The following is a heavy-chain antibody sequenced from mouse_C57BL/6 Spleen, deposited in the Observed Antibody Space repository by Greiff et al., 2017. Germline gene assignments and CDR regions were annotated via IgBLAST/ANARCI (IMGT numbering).Heavy chain of an antibody. Sequence: EVQLQQSGPELVKPGDSVKISCKASGYTFTDYYMNWVKQSHGKSLEWIGDINPNNGGTSYNQKFKGKATLNVDKSSSTAYMWRRSLTSEDSAVYYCERETSMDYWGQGTSVTVSS. J-gene: IGHJ4*01. V-gene: IGHV1-26*01. CDR2: INPNNGGT. CDR3: ERETSMDY. CDR1: GYTFTDYY.